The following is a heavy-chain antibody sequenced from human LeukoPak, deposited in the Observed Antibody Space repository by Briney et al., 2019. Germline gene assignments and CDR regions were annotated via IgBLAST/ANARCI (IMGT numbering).Heavy chain of an antibody. D-gene: IGHD2-2*01. CDR2: IYTGGST. CDR3: AGEAPADPTDY. Sequence: TSETLSLTCTVSGGSISSYYWSWIRQPAGKGLEWIGRIYTGGSTNYNPSLKSRVTMSVDTSKNQFSLKLSSVTAADTAVYYCAGEAPADPTDYWGQGTLVTVSS. V-gene: IGHV4-4*07. J-gene: IGHJ4*02. CDR1: GGSISSYY.